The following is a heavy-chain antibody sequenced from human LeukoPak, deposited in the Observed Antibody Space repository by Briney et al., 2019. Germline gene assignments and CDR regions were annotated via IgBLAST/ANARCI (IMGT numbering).Heavy chain of an antibody. V-gene: IGHV1-18*01. CDR2: ISAYNGNT. J-gene: IGHJ3*02. CDR1: GGTFSSYA. CDR3: ARDSRLHDAFDI. Sequence: ASVKVSCKASGGTFSSYAIGWVRQAPGQGLEWMGWISAYNGNTNYAQKLQGRVTMTTDTSTSTAYMELRSLRSDDTAVYYCARDSRLHDAFDIWGQGTMVTVSS.